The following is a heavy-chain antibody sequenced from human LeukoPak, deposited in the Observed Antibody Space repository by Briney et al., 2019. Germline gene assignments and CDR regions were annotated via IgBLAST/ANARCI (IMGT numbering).Heavy chain of an antibody. Sequence: ASVKVSCKASGYTFIGYYMHWVRQAPGQGLEWMGWINPNSGGTNYAQKFQGRVTMTRDTSISTAYMELSRLRSDDTAVYYCARVPISIIAAAANNWFDPWGQGTLVTVSS. CDR2: INPNSGGT. V-gene: IGHV1-2*02. CDR3: ARVPISIIAAAANNWFDP. D-gene: IGHD6-13*01. J-gene: IGHJ5*02. CDR1: GYTFIGYY.